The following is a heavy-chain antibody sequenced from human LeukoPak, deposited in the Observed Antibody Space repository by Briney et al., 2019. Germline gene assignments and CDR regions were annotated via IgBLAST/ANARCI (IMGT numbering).Heavy chain of an antibody. CDR1: GFTISSSNSY. CDR3: ARQTGSGLFILP. V-gene: IGHV4-39*01. CDR2: IYDSGNT. D-gene: IGHD3/OR15-3a*01. Sequence: SETLSLTCTVSGFTISSSNSYWGWIPQPPGKGLEWIGSIYDSGNTYYNASLERQISISINTSKNQFSLMLTPVTAADTAVYYCARQTGSGLFILPGGQGALVTVSS. J-gene: IGHJ4*02.